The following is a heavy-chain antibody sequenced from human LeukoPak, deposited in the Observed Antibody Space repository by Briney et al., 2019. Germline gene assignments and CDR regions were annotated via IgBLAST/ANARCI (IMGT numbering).Heavy chain of an antibody. J-gene: IGHJ1*01. CDR3: ARGSLITPSFIAFQH. Sequence: ASVKVSCKASGYTFTGYYMHWVRQAPGQGLEWMGWINPNSGGTNYAQKLQGRVTMTTDTSTSTAYMELRSLRSDDTAVYYCARGSLITPSFIAFQHWGQGTLVTVSS. CDR1: GYTFTGYY. D-gene: IGHD3-22*01. CDR2: INPNSGGT. V-gene: IGHV1-2*02.